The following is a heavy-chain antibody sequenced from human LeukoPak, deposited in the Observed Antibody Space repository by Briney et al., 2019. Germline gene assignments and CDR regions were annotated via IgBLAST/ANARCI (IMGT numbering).Heavy chain of an antibody. Sequence: GGSLRLPCTASGFSFTDFDMNWVRQAPGKGLEWVSHTTHSGITTHYADSVKGRFTISRDNSKSTLYLQMNSLRAEDTAVYYCAKPVTGSIFDYWGRGTLVTVPS. CDR2: TTHSGITT. V-gene: IGHV3-23*01. CDR3: AKPVTGSIFDY. CDR1: GFSFTDFD. J-gene: IGHJ4*02. D-gene: IGHD6-19*01.